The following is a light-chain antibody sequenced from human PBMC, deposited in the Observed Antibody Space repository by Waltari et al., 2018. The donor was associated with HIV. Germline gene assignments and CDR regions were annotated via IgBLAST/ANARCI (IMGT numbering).Light chain of an antibody. J-gene: IGLJ2*01. Sequence: QSALTQPRSVSGSPGQSVTISCTGTSSDVGVYNFVSWYQQHPGKAPKLMIYDVSKRPSGFPDRFCGSKSGNTASLTISGLQAEDEADYYCCSYAGSYPEVFGGGTKLTVL. CDR2: DVS. CDR3: CSYAGSYPEV. V-gene: IGLV2-11*01. CDR1: SSDVGVYNF.